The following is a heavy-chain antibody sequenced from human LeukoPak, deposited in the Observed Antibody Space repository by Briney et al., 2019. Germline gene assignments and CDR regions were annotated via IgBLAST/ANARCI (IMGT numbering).Heavy chain of an antibody. CDR1: GYTFTSYY. Sequence: GASVKVSCKASGYTFTSYYMHWVRQAPGQGLEWMGTINPSGDSTNYAQKFQGRVTLTRDTSTSTLYMEPSSLRSEDTAMYYCARGGGYALSYWGQGTLVTVSS. V-gene: IGHV1-46*01. D-gene: IGHD5-12*01. CDR2: INPSGDST. CDR3: ARGGGYALSY. J-gene: IGHJ4*02.